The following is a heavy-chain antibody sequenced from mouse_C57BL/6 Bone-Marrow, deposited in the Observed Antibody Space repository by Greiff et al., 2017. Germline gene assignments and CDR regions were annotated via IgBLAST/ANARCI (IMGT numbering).Heavy chain of an antibody. CDR2: IWSGGST. CDR1: GFSLTSYG. D-gene: IGHD2-4*01. Sequence: VKLQESGPGLVQPSQSLSITCTVSGFSLTSYGVHWVRQSPGKGLEWLGVIWSGGSTDYNAAFISRLSISKDNSKSQVFFKMNSLQADDTAIYYCASYDYVAWFAYWGQGTLVTVSA. V-gene: IGHV2-2*01. CDR3: ASYDYVAWFAY. J-gene: IGHJ3*01.